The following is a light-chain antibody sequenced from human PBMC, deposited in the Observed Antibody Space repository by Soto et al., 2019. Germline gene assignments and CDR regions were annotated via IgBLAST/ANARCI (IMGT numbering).Light chain of an antibody. CDR3: QQYNEWPLT. Sequence: MTQSPSAFSASTGDRVTITCRASQGFSSYLAWYQQKPGQAPRLLIFAVSTRATGIPPRFSGSGSGTEFTLTISSLQSEDFGVYYCQQYNEWPLTFGGGTKV. CDR1: QGFSSY. V-gene: IGKV3-15*01. CDR2: AVS. J-gene: IGKJ4*01.